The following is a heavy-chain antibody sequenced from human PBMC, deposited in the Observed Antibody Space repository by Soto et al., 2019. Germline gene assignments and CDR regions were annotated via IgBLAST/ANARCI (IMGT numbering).Heavy chain of an antibody. CDR2: IIPIFGTA. J-gene: IGHJ6*02. Sequence: QVQLVQSGAEVKKPGSSVKVSCKASGGTFSSYAISWVRQAPGQGLEWMGGIIPIFGTANYAQKFQGRVTITADESTSTAYMELSSLRSEDTAVDYCARARCTSCYTGKGVDYYCMDVWGQGTTVTVSS. V-gene: IGHV1-69*01. CDR3: ARARCTSCYTGKGVDYYCMDV. D-gene: IGHD2-2*02. CDR1: GGTFSSYA.